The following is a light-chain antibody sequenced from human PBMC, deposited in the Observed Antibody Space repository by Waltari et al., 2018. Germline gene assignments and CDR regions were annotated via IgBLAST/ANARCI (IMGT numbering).Light chain of an antibody. CDR3: QQYGSSPT. CDR2: GAS. V-gene: IGKV3-20*01. J-gene: IGKJ5*01. CDR1: QRVTNHY. Sequence: EIVLTPSPGTVSLSPGERATLSCRASQRVTNHYLAWYHQKPGLPPRLLMYGASTRASGIPDRFSGSGSGTDFTLTISRLEPEDFAVYYCQQYGSSPTFGQGTRLEIK.